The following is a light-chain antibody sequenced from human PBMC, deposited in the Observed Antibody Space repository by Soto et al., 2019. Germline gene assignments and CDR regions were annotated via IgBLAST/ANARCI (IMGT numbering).Light chain of an antibody. V-gene: IGLV2-23*02. CDR3: CSYAGSTTQTYV. Sequence: QSVLTQPASVSGSPGQSITISCTGTHIDVGSYNLVSWYQQHPGKAPKVIIYEVSERPSGVSDRFSGSKSGNTASLMISGLQAEDEADYYCCSYAGSTTQTYVFGSGTKVTVL. CDR2: EVS. J-gene: IGLJ1*01. CDR1: HIDVGSYNL.